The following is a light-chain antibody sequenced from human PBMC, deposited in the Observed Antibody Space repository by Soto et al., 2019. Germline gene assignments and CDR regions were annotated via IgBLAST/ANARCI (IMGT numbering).Light chain of an antibody. CDR3: SSYAGSSNV. V-gene: IGLV2-8*01. CDR2: EVN. J-gene: IGLJ1*01. CDR1: SSNVGGYNY. Sequence: QSALTQPPSASGSPGQSVAISCTRTSSNVGGYNYVSWYQQHPGKAPKLMIYEVNKRPSGVPDRFSGSKSGNTASLTVSGLQAEDEADYYCSSYAGSSNVFGAGTKATV.